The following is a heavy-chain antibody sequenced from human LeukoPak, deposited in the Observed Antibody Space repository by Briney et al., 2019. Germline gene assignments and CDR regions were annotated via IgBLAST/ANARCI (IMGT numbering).Heavy chain of an antibody. CDR3: ARAYYHDSSDYYFPLDY. J-gene: IGHJ4*02. CDR1: GYTFNGHY. D-gene: IGHD3-22*01. V-gene: IGHV1-2*02. CDR2: INPNSGST. Sequence: ASVKVSCKASGYTFNGHYMHWVRQAPGQGLEWMGWINPNSGSTNYAQKFQGRVTMTRDTSISTAYMELSRLRSEDTAVYYCARAYYHDSSDYYFPLDYWGQGTLVTVSS.